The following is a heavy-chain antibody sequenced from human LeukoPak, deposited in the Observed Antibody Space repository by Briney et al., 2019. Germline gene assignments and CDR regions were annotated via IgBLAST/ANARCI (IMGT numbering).Heavy chain of an antibody. CDR2: ISADNGNT. D-gene: IGHD3-10*01. Sequence: GAAVKVSCKASGYTFTSYGISWVRQAPGQGLEWMGWISADNGNTNYAQKLQGRVTMTTDTSTSTAHMELRSLRSDDTAVYYCARGRGNYYGSGSYSPFDYWGQGTLVTVSS. CDR3: ARGRGNYYGSGSYSPFDY. J-gene: IGHJ4*02. CDR1: GYTFTSYG. V-gene: IGHV1-18*01.